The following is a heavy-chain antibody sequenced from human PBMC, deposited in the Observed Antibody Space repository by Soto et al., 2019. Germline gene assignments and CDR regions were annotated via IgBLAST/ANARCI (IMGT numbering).Heavy chain of an antibody. CDR1: GYTFSSYA. J-gene: IGHJ4*02. D-gene: IGHD6-13*01. CDR3: AKNGVQQLARLLNRVGDYFDY. Sequence: GGSLRLSCAASGYTFSSYAMSWVRQAPGKGLEWVSAISGSGGSTYYADSVKGRFTISRDNSKNTLYLQMNSLGAEDTAVYYCAKNGVQQLARLLNRVGDYFDYWGQGTLVTVSS. CDR2: ISGSGGST. V-gene: IGHV3-23*01.